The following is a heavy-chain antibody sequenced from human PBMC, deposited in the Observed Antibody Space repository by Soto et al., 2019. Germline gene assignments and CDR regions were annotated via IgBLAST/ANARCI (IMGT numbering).Heavy chain of an antibody. V-gene: IGHV4-59*01. CDR3: ARQKQPLDWFDP. CDR2: IYYSGST. CDR1: GGSISSYY. J-gene: IGHJ5*02. D-gene: IGHD6-13*01. Sequence: SETLSLTCTVSGGSISSYYWSWIRQPPGKGLEWIGYIYYSGSTNYNPSLKSRVTISVDTSKNQFSLKLSSVTAADTAVYYCARQKQPLDWFDPWGQGTLVTVSS.